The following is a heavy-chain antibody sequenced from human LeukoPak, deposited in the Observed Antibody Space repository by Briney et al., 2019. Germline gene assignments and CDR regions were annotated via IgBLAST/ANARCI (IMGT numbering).Heavy chain of an antibody. D-gene: IGHD4-23*01. CDR2: NNSDGSST. J-gene: IGHJ4*02. Sequence: GGSLRLSSAASGFTFSNYWMHWVRHARGKGLVWVSRNNSDGSSTTYAGSVKGRFTISRDNAKNTLYLQMNSLRAEDTAVYYCARDLGYGGHHWGQGTLVTVCS. CDR1: GFTFSNYW. V-gene: IGHV3-74*01. CDR3: ARDLGYGGHH.